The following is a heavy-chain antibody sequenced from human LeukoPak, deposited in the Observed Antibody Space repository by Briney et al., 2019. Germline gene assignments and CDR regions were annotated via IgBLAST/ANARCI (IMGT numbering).Heavy chain of an antibody. CDR3: ASTYSGYDLLVWFGYYFDY. J-gene: IGHJ4*02. CDR2: IIPIFGTA. Sequence: ASVKVSCKASGYTFTGYYMHWVRQAPGQGLEWMGGIIPIFGTANYAQKFQGRVTITADKSTSTAYMELSSLRSEDTAVYYCASTYSGYDLLVWFGYYFDYWGQGTLVTVSS. V-gene: IGHV1-69*06. CDR1: GYTFTGYY. D-gene: IGHD5-12*01.